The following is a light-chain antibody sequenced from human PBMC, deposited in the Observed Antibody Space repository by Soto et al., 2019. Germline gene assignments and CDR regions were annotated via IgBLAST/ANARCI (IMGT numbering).Light chain of an antibody. CDR1: RSLSSGY. V-gene: IGKV3-20*01. CDR2: DAS. Sequence: IVLMQSPGTLSLSPGERATLSCRASRSLSSGYLAWYQQKPGQAPRLLFYDASRRATGTPDGFSVSGSGTDFTLTISRLEPEDFAVYYCQQYGDSPRSFGQGTKVDI. J-gene: IGKJ1*01. CDR3: QQYGDSPRS.